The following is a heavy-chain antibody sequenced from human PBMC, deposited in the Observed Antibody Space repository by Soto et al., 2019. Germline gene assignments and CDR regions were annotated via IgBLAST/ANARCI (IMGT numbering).Heavy chain of an antibody. J-gene: IGHJ6*02. CDR1: GYTFTSYA. CDR2: INADNGNT. D-gene: IGHD7-27*01. CDR3: ARDWGNYYYGMDV. V-gene: IGHV1-3*01. Sequence: QVQLVQSGAEVKKPGASVKVSCKASGYTFTSYAIHWVRQAPGQRLEWMGWINADNGNTKYSQKFQGRVTITRDTAASTAHMEVSSLRSEDTAVYYCARDWGNYYYGMDVWGQGTKVTVSS.